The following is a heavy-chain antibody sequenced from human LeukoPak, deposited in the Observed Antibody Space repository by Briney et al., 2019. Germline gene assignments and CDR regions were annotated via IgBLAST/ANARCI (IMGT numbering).Heavy chain of an antibody. CDR1: GFIFSNFW. Sequence: GGSLRLSCAASGFIFSNFWMSWVRPAPGRGLEWVANIKQDGSEKYYVDSVKGRFTISRDNAKNSLYLQMNSLRAEDTAVYYCARDQGGFDYWGQGTLVTVSS. D-gene: IGHD3-16*01. J-gene: IGHJ4*02. CDR3: ARDQGGFDY. V-gene: IGHV3-7*05. CDR2: IKQDGSEK.